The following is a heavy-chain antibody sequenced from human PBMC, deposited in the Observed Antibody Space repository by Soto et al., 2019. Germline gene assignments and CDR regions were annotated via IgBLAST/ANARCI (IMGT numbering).Heavy chain of an antibody. J-gene: IGHJ5*02. CDR1: GYSLTSYW. V-gene: IGHV5-51*03. CDR3: ARPFYGDYVGGGWFDP. D-gene: IGHD4-17*01. CDR2: IYPGDSDT. Sequence: EVQLVQSGAEVKKPGESLKISCKGSGYSLTSYWIGWLRQMPGKGLEWMGIIYPGDSDTRYSPSFQGQVTISADKSSSTAYLQWSSLKASDTAMYYCARPFYGDYVGGGWFDPWGQGTLVTVSS.